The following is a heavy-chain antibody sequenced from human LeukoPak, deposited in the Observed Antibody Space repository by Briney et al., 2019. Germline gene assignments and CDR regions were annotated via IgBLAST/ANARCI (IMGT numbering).Heavy chain of an antibody. D-gene: IGHD3-22*01. V-gene: IGHV4-59*01. J-gene: IGHJ4*02. Sequence: SETLSLTCTVSGGSISSYYWSWIRQPPGKGLEWIGYIYYSGGTNYNPSLKSRVTISVDTSKNQFSLKLSSVTAADTAMYYCARVLYDSSGYYVDYWGQGTLVTVSS. CDR1: GGSISSYY. CDR3: ARVLYDSSGYYVDY. CDR2: IYYSGGT.